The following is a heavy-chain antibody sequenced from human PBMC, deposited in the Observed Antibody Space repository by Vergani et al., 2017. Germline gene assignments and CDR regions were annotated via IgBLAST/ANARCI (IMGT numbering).Heavy chain of an antibody. CDR1: GGSVSSGSYY. D-gene: IGHD4-17*01. CDR3: AREGANYGDTDY. V-gene: IGHV4-61*01. CDR2: IYYSGST. J-gene: IGHJ4*02. Sequence: QVQLQESGPGLVKPSETLSLTCTVSGGSVSSGSYYWSWIRQPPGKGLEWIGYIYYSGSTNYNPSLKSRVTISVDTSKNQFSLKLSSVTAADTAVYYCAREGANYGDTDYWGQRTLVTVSS.